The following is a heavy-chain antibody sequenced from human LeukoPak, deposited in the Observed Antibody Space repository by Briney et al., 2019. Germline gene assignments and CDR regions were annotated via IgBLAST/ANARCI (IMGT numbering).Heavy chain of an antibody. J-gene: IGHJ5*02. CDR3: SGDLKWHHDS. V-gene: IGHV1-69*08. CDR1: GGTFSSYT. CDR2: IIPIFDTA. Sequence: SVKVSCKASGGTFSSYTINWVRQAPGQGLEWMGRIIPIFDTANYAQNFQGRVTITADKSTTTVYMELTSLRSEDTAVYYCSGDLKWHHDSWGQGTLVTVSS. D-gene: IGHD3-16*01.